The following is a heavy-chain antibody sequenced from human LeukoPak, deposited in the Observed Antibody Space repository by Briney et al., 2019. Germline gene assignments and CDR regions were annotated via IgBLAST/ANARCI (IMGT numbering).Heavy chain of an antibody. CDR2: ISGSGGST. J-gene: IGHJ5*02. CDR1: GFTFSSYG. D-gene: IGHD5-12*01. CDR3: ATHSGYDRTNWFDP. V-gene: IGHV3-23*01. Sequence: PGGTLRLSCAASGFTFSSYGMSWVRQAPGKGLEWVSAISGSGGSTYYADSVKGRFTISRDNSKNTLYLQMNSLRAEDTAVYYCATHSGYDRTNWFDPWGQGTLVTVSS.